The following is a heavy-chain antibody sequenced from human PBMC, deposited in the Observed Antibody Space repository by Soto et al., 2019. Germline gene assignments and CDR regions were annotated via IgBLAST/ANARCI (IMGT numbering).Heavy chain of an antibody. J-gene: IGHJ4*02. D-gene: IGHD3-16*01. CDR1: GFTFSSYA. CDR3: ARDPNDYVWGSYTLD. CDR2: ISYDGSNK. V-gene: IGHV3-30-3*01. Sequence: QVQLVESGGGVVQPGRSLRLSCAASGFTFSSYAMHWVRQAPGKGLEWVAVISYDGSNKYYADSAKGRFTISRDNSKNTLYLQMNSLRAEDTAVYYCARDPNDYVWGSYTLDWGQGTLVTVSS.